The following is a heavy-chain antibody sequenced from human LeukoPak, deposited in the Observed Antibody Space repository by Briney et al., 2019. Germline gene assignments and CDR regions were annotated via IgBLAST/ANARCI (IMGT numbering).Heavy chain of an antibody. J-gene: IGHJ3*02. D-gene: IGHD3-3*01. CDR3: ARYYDSSHAFDI. V-gene: IGHV1-8*03. CDR2: MNPNSGNT. Sequence: GASVKVSCKASGYTFTSYDINWVRQATGQGLEWMGWMNPNSGNTGYAQKFQGRVTITRNTSISTAYMELSSLRSEDTAVYYCARYYDSSHAFDIWGQGTMVTVSS. CDR1: GYTFTSYD.